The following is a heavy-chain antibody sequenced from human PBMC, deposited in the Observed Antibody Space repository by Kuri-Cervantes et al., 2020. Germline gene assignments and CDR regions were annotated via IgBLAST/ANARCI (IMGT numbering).Heavy chain of an antibody. CDR2: IDPNSGGT. CDR1: GGTFSSYS. Sequence: ASVKVSCKASGGTFSSYSISWVRQAPGQGLEWMGCIDPNSGGTNYAQKFQCRVTMTRDTSINTAYMELSRLRSDDTAMYHCARSIGSWGYNWFDPWGQGTLVTVSS. J-gene: IGHJ5*02. V-gene: IGHV1-2*02. D-gene: IGHD6-6*01. CDR3: ARSIGSWGYNWFDP.